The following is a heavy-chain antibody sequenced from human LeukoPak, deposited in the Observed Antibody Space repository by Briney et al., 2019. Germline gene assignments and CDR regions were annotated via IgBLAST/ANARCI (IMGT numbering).Heavy chain of an antibody. CDR3: ARGVWAPFDS. CDR2: IKQDGSEK. CDR1: GFSLSNYW. J-gene: IGHJ4*02. V-gene: IGHV3-7*01. D-gene: IGHD7-27*01. Sequence: GGSLRLSCAASGFSLSNYWMNWVRQAPGKGLEWVANIKQDGSEKNYVDSVKGRFSISRDNAKNSLILQMNSLRDEDTAVYFCARGVWAPFDSWGQGTLVSVSS.